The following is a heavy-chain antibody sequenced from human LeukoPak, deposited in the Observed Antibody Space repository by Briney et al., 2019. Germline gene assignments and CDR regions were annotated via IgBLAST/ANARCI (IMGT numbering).Heavy chain of an antibody. V-gene: IGHV3-11*01. D-gene: IGHD3-10*01. CDR3: ARASDLLMWFGAIDH. CDR2: ISPSGGNI. J-gene: IGHJ4*02. Sequence: GGSLRLSCAASGFTFSDRYMILVRQIPGKGLEWISYISPSGGNIYYADSVKDRFTVSRDNAQNSVFLQMNSLRGEDTAFYYCARASDLLMWFGAIDHWAQGTLVTVSS. CDR1: GFTFSDRY.